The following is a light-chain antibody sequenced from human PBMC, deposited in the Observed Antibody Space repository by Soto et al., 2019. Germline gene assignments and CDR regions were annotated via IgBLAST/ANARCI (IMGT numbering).Light chain of an antibody. J-gene: IGKJ1*01. V-gene: IGKV3-20*01. Sequence: EIIFTQSPDTLSLSPGERATLSCRASQTVSSNYLAWCQQRPGQAPRLLIYGASNTATGIPDRLSGSGSGTDFTLTISRLEPEDFAVYYCQQYGSSGTFGQGTKVDIK. CDR3: QQYGSSGT. CDR1: QTVSSNY. CDR2: GAS.